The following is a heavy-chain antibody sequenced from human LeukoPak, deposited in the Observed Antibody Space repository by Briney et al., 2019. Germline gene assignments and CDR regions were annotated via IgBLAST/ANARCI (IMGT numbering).Heavy chain of an antibody. CDR2: MSPNSGNT. J-gene: IGHJ4*02. CDR3: ARGRTYCSGGSCYQAFLWY. D-gene: IGHD2-15*01. V-gene: IGHV1-8*01. Sequence: ASVKVSCKASGYTFTSYDIYWVRQAPGQGLEWMGWMSPNSGNTDYAQKFQGRVTMARNTSISTAYMELSSLRSDDTAVYYCARGRTYCSGGSCYQAFLWYWGQRTLVTVSS. CDR1: GYTFTSYD.